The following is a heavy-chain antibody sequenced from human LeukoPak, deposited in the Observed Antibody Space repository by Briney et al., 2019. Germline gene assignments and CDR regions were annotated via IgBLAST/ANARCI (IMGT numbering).Heavy chain of an antibody. Sequence: GGSLRLSCAASGFTFSSYGMYWVRQAPGKGLEWVAFIRYDGSNKYYADSVKGRFTISRDNSKNTLYLQMNSLRAEDTAVYYCRYYYDSSGYYRDYWGQGTLVTVSS. V-gene: IGHV3-30*02. J-gene: IGHJ4*02. CDR3: RYYYDSSGYYRDY. CDR2: IRYDGSNK. CDR1: GFTFSSYG. D-gene: IGHD3-22*01.